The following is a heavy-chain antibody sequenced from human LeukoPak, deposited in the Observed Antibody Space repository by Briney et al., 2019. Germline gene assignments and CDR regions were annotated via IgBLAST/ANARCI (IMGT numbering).Heavy chain of an antibody. J-gene: IGHJ4*02. Sequence: GGSLRLSCAASGFTFSNYWMSWVRQAPEKGLEWVANVKQDGSVKQHMDSMKGRITISRDNAKKSLYLQMNSLRAEDTAVYYCARDRDDGGFEYWGQGTLVTVSS. V-gene: IGHV3-7*01. CDR2: VKQDGSVK. CDR3: ARDRDDGGFEY. CDR1: GFTFSNYW. D-gene: IGHD4-23*01.